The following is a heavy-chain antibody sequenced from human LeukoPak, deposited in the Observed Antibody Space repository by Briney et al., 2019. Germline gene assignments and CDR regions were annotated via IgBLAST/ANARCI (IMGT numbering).Heavy chain of an antibody. CDR2: IYYSGST. D-gene: IGHD4-23*01. J-gene: IGHJ4*02. Sequence: TSETLSLTCTVSGGSISSYYWSWIRQPPGKGLEWIGCIYYSGSTNYNPSLKSRVSISVDTSKNQFSLKLSSVTAADTAVYYCARGGYGGNHVGLGYWGQGTLVTVSS. CDR1: GGSISSYY. V-gene: IGHV4-59*01. CDR3: ARGGYGGNHVGLGY.